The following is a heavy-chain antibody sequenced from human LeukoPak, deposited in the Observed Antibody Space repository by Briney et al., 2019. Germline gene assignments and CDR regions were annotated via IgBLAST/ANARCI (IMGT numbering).Heavy chain of an antibody. V-gene: IGHV1-69*13. CDR1: GGTFSSYA. CDR3: ARTGDIVVVPAAIPRYYYYYYMDV. CDR2: IIPIFGTA. D-gene: IGHD2-2*01. Sequence: SVKVSCKASGGTFSSYAISWVRQAPGQGLEWMGGIIPIFGTANYAQKFQGIVTITADESTSTAYMELSSLRSEDTAVYYCARTGDIVVVPAAIPRYYYYYYMDVWGKGTTVTVSS. J-gene: IGHJ6*03.